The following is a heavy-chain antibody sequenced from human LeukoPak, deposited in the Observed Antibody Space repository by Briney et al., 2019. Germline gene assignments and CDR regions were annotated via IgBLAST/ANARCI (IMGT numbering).Heavy chain of an antibody. CDR1: GFTFSSYA. V-gene: IGHV3-30-3*01. J-gene: IGHJ6*02. CDR3: AKDRVPYIAAAGTGYYYYGMDV. CDR2: VSYDGSNK. D-gene: IGHD6-13*01. Sequence: PGGSLRLSCAASGFTFSSYAMHWVRQAPGKGLEWVAVVSYDGSNKYYADSVKGRFTISRDNSKNTLYLQMNSLRAEDTAVYYCAKDRVPYIAAAGTGYYYYGMDVWGQGTTVTVSS.